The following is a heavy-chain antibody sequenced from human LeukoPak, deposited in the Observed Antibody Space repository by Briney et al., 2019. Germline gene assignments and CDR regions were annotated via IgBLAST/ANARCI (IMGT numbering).Heavy chain of an antibody. V-gene: IGHV3-23*01. J-gene: IGHJ4*02. CDR2: ISDSGGRK. CDR3: AKRGIVIRDILGGFHKEAYYFDS. CDR1: GITLSKYG. D-gene: IGHD2-15*01. Sequence: GGSLRLSWAVSGITLSKYGMSWVRQAAGEGLEWVAGISDSGGRKNWECSVKSRCTISKDNPKNTLKLQKNSVRAEDTAVYFCAKRGIVIRDILGGFHKEAYYFDSGGQGAVVTVSS.